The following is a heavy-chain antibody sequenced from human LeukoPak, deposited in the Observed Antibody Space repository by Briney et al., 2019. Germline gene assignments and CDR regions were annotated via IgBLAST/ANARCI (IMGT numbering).Heavy chain of an antibody. CDR3: AREVVGATPEALVDY. V-gene: IGHV1-18*01. CDR2: ISAYNGNT. J-gene: IGHJ4*02. D-gene: IGHD1-26*01. CDR1: GYTFTSYG. Sequence: GASVKVSCKASGYTFTSYGISWVRQGPGQGLEWMGWISAYNGNTNYAQKLQGRVTMTTDTSTSTAYMELRSLRSDDTAVYYCAREVVGATPEALVDYWGQGTLVTVSS.